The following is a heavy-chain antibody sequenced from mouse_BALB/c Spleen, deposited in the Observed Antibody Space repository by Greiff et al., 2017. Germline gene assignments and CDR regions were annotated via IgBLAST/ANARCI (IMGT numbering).Heavy chain of an antibody. CDR2: INPSTGYT. CDR3: ARLKEIKPGRDY. J-gene: IGHJ4*01. Sequence: QVQLQQSGAELAKPGASVKMSCKASGYTFTSYWMHWVKQRPGQGLEWIGYINPSTGYTEYNQKFKDKATLTADKSSSTAYMQLSSLTSEDSAVYYCARLKEIKPGRDYWGQGTSVTVSS. V-gene: IGHV1-7*01. CDR1: GYTFTSYW.